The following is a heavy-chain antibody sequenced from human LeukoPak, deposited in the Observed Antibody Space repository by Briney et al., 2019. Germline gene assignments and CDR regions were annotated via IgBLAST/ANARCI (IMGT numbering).Heavy chain of an antibody. CDR2: IYHSGST. V-gene: IGHV4-4*02. CDR1: GGSISSSNW. D-gene: IGHD3-3*01. J-gene: IGHJ6*03. CDR3: AREGRFLEWSYYYYMDV. Sequence: PSETLSLTCAVSGGSISSSNWWSWVRQPPGKGLEWIGEIYHSGSTNYNPSLKSRVTISVDKSKNQFSLKLSSVTAADTAVYYCAREGRFLEWSYYYYMDVWGKGTTVTVSS.